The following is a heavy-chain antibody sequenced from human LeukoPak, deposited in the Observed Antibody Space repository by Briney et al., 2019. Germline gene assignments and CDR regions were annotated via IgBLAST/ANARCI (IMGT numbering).Heavy chain of an antibody. V-gene: IGHV4-59*08. D-gene: IGHD4-17*01. CDR2: IYYSVST. Sequence: SETLSLTCTVSGGSISSYYWRWVRQPPGKGLEWIGYIYYSVSTNYNPSLKSRVTISVDTSKNQFSLKLSSVTAADTAVYYCARRGSYGDYLAWFDPWGQGTLVTVSS. J-gene: IGHJ5*02. CDR1: GGSISSYY. CDR3: ARRGSYGDYLAWFDP.